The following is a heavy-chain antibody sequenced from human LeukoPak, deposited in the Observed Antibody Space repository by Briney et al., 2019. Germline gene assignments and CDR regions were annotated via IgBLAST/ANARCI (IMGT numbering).Heavy chain of an antibody. CDR2: IKQDGSEK. D-gene: IGHD2-2*02. J-gene: IGHJ4*02. CDR3: ARLVEVPAAIAKDKGYYFDY. Sequence: GGSLRLSCAASGFTFSSYWMSWVRQAPGKGLEWVANIKQDGSEKYYVDSVKGRFTISRDNAKNSLYLQMNSLRAEDTAVYYCARLVEVPAAIAKDKGYYFDYWGQGTLVTVSS. CDR1: GFTFSSYW. V-gene: IGHV3-7*01.